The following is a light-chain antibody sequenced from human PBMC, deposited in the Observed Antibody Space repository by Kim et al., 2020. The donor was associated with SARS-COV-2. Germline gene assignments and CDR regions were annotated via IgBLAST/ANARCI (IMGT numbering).Light chain of an antibody. J-gene: IGLJ2*01. CDR2: EVS. V-gene: IGLV2-8*01. CDR1: SSDVGGYNY. Sequence: PGQAVTISCTGASSDVGGYNYVSWYQQHPGKAPKRMIYEVSKRPSGVPDRFSGSKSGNTASLTVSGLQAEDEADYYYSSYAGSNNLFGGGTQLTVL. CDR3: SSYAGSNNL.